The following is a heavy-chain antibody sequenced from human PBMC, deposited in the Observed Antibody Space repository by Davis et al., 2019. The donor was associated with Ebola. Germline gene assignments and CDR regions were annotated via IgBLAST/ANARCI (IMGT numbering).Heavy chain of an antibody. D-gene: IGHD4-17*01. CDR3: ARDSHDYGDYVKAFDI. J-gene: IGHJ3*02. CDR1: GGSISSHY. V-gene: IGHV4-59*11. CDR2: IYYSGST. Sequence: PSETLSLTCTVSGGSISSHYWSWIRQPPGKGLEWIGYIYYSGSTNYNPSLKSRVTISVDTSKNQFSLKLSSVTAADTAVYYCARDSHDYGDYVKAFDIWGQGTMVTVSS.